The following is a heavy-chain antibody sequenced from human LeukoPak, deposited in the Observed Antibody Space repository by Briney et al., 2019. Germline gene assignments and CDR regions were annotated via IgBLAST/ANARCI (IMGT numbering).Heavy chain of an antibody. Sequence: ASVKVSCKVSGYTLTELSMHWVRQAPGKGLEWMGGFDPEDGETIYAQKFQGRVTMTEDTSTDTAYMELSSLRSEDTAVYYCATPGIAVAGSYWYFDLWGRGTLVTVSS. D-gene: IGHD6-19*01. V-gene: IGHV1-24*01. CDR2: FDPEDGET. CDR3: ATPGIAVAGSYWYFDL. J-gene: IGHJ2*01. CDR1: GYTLTELS.